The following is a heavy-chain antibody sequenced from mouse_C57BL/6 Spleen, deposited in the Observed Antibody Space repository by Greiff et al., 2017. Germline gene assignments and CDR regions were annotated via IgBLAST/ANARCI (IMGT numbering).Heavy chain of an antibody. Sequence: QVQLQQSGAELVRPGTSVKLSCKASGYTFTSYWMHWVKQRPGQGLEWIGVIDPSDSYTNYNQKFKGKATLTVDTSSSTAYMQLSSLTSEDSAVYYCARGGDLAWFAYWGQGTLVTVSA. V-gene: IGHV1-59*01. CDR2: IDPSDSYT. J-gene: IGHJ3*01. CDR1: GYTFTSYW. CDR3: ARGGDLAWFAY.